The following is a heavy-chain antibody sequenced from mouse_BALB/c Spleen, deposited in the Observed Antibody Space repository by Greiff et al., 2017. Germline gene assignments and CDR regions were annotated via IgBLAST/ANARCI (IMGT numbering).Heavy chain of an antibody. CDR2: IYPGDGDT. CDR1: GYAFSSYW. J-gene: IGHJ2*01. CDR3: ARSRDYGRNYFDY. V-gene: IGHV1-80*01. Sequence: VKLQESGPELVKPGALVKISCKASGYAFSSYWMNWVKQRPGQGLEWIGQIYPGDGDTNYNGKFKGKATLTADKSSSTAYMQLSSLTSEDSAVYFCARSRDYGRNYFDYWGQGTTLTVFS. D-gene: IGHD2-4*01.